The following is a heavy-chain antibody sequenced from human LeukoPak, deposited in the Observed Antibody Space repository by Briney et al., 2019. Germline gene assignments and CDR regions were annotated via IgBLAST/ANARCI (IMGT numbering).Heavy chain of an antibody. CDR3: AKEEVISGNHGVYFDY. Sequence: PGGSLRLSCAASGFTFRSYGMHWVRQAPGKGLEWVAFIRYDGNSNYYADSVKGRFTISRDNSRSTLYLQMNSLGAEDTAVYYCAKEEVISGNHGVYFDYWGQGTLVTVSS. D-gene: IGHD3-22*01. J-gene: IGHJ4*02. CDR1: GFTFRSYG. CDR2: IRYDGNSN. V-gene: IGHV3-30*02.